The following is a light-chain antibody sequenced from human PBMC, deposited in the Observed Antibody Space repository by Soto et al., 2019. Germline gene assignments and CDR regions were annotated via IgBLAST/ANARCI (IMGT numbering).Light chain of an antibody. Sequence: DIQMTQSPSTLSAPIGGRVTITCRASQTINGRLAWHQHTPGRPPKRLIYDVSVWESGAPSRFSGRGSGTDFTLTISSLRPDDFATFYCQQYKVYPYTFGQGSRLDIQ. V-gene: IGKV1-5*01. J-gene: IGKJ2*01. CDR2: DVS. CDR1: QTINGR. CDR3: QQYKVYPYT.